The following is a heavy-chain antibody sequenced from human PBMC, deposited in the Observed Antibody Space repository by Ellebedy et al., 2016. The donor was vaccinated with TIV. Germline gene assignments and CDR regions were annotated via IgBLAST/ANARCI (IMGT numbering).Heavy chain of an antibody. J-gene: IGHJ4*02. V-gene: IGHV3-30-3*01. CDR1: GSTFSNYA. D-gene: IGHD3-10*01. CDR2: VSGHGRIQ. Sequence: PGGPLRLSCAAPGSTFSNYAMNWVRQAPGKGLEWVDVVSGHGRIQLYADSVKGRFPIPRDTSKDTVYLQMNNLRVEDTSLYDCARNAAPGAPDYFDSWGQGTQVTVSS. CDR3: ARNAAPGAPDYFDS.